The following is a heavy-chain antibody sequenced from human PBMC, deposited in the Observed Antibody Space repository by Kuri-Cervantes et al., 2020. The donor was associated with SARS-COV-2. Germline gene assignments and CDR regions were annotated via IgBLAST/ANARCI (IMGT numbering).Heavy chain of an antibody. V-gene: IGHV4-61*02. D-gene: IGHD6-13*01. J-gene: IGHJ6*03. CDR1: GGSISSGSYY. CDR3: AGALISSSWAYYMDV. Sequence: SETLSLTCTVSGGSISSGSYYWSWIRQPAGKGLEWIGRIYTSGSTNYNPSLKSRVTISVDTSKNQFSLKLSSVTAADTAVYYCAGALISSSWAYYMDVWGKGTTGTVSS. CDR2: IYTSGST.